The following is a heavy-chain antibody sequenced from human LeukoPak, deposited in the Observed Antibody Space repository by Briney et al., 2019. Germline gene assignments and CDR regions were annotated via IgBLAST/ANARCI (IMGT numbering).Heavy chain of an antibody. CDR3: ARGRDMITFGGVIGTLGD. Sequence: GGSLRLSCAASGYTFTSYAMNWVRQAPGQGLEWMGWINTNTGNPTYAQGFTGRFVFSLDTSVSTAYLQISSLKAEDTAVYYCARGRDMITFGGVIGTLGDWGQGTLVTVSS. CDR1: GYTFTSYA. D-gene: IGHD3-16*02. CDR2: INTNTGNP. V-gene: IGHV7-4-1*02. J-gene: IGHJ4*02.